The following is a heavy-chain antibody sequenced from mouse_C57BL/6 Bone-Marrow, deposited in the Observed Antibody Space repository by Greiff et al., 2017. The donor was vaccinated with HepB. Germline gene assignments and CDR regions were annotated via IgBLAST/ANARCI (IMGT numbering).Heavy chain of an antibody. CDR1: GFNIQNTY. D-gene: IGHD1-2*01. CDR3: ARYGYGTPDWYFDV. CDR2: IDPANGNT. Sequence: VQLKESVAELVRPGASVKLSCTASGFNIQNTYMHWVKQRPEQGLEWIGRIDPANGNTKYAPKFQGKATITADTSSNTAYLQLSSLTSEDTAIYYCARYGYGTPDWYFDVWGTGTTVTVSS. J-gene: IGHJ1*03. V-gene: IGHV14-3*01.